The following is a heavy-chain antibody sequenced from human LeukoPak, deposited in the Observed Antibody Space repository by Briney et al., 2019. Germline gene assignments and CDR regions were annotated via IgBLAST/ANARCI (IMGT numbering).Heavy chain of an antibody. CDR2: IKQDGSEK. Sequence: PGGSLRLSCAASGFTFSNYWMSWVRQAPGKGLEWVANIKQDGSEKSYVDFVKGRFTISRDNAKNSLSLQMNSLRAEDTAVYYCARFFTVTQFDYWGHGTLVTVSS. V-gene: IGHV3-7*01. J-gene: IGHJ4*01. CDR3: ARFFTVTQFDY. D-gene: IGHD4-17*01. CDR1: GFTFSNYW.